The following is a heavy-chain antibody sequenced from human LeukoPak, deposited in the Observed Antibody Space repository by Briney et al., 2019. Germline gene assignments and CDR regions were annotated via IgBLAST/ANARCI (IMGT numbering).Heavy chain of an antibody. Sequence: SETLSLTCTVSGGSISSYYWSWIRQPPGKGLKWIGYIYYSGSTNYNPSLKSRVTISVDTSKNQFSLKLRSVTAADTAVYYCARALYYYDSSGPGSIDYWGQGTLVTVSS. V-gene: IGHV4-59*01. J-gene: IGHJ4*02. CDR3: ARALYYYDSSGPGSIDY. CDR1: GGSISSYY. D-gene: IGHD3-22*01. CDR2: IYYSGST.